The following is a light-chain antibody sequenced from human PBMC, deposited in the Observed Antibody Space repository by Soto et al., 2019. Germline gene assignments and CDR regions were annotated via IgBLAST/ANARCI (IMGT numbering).Light chain of an antibody. Sequence: QSVLRQTPSVSGAPGQRVTISCTGSSSNIGADYDVHWYQQRPGTAPKLLIFGNNNRPSGVPDRFSGSKSGTSASLAITGLQAEDEGDYYCQSYDSTLSARYVFGTGTKVTVL. V-gene: IGLV1-40*01. CDR3: QSYDSTLSARYV. J-gene: IGLJ1*01. CDR1: SSNIGADYD. CDR2: GNN.